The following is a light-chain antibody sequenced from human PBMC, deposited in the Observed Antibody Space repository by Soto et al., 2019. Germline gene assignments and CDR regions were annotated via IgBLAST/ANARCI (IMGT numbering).Light chain of an antibody. CDR3: NSYASSGNIV. Sequence: SPPSSRFWVPCQAVAPSCTGTSRDVGGYNYVSWYQQHPGKAPKLMIYEVSNRPSGVSNRFSGSKSGNTASLTISGLQAEEEADYYCNSYASSGNIVFGTGTKVTVL. V-gene: IGLV2-14*01. CDR1: SRDVGGYNY. J-gene: IGLJ1*01. CDR2: EVS.